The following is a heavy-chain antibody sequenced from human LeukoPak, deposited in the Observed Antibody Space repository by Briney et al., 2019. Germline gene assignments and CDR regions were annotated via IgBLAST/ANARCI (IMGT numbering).Heavy chain of an antibody. V-gene: IGHV3-21*04. J-gene: IGHJ5*01. CDR1: GFTFSSYS. CDR2: ISSSSSYI. CDR3: ARDNWVDC. Sequence: KTGGSLRLSCAASGFTFSSYSMNWVRQAPGKGLEWVSSISSSSSYIYYADSVKGRFTISRDNAKNSLYLQMNSLKVEDTAIYSCARDNWVDCWGQGTLVTVSS.